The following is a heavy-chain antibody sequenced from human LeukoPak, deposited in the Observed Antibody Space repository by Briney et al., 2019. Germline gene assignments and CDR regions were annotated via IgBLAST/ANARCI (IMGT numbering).Heavy chain of an antibody. Sequence: GSLRLSCVASGFSSTYMSWVRQAPGKGLEWVSVIYSGDSTYYAESVKGRFTISRDISKNTVYLQMNSLRPEDTAVYHCARDLWDATGYWGQGTLVTVAS. J-gene: IGHJ4*02. D-gene: IGHD3-3*01. V-gene: IGHV3-66*02. CDR3: ARDLWDATGY. CDR1: GFSSTY. CDR2: IYSGDST.